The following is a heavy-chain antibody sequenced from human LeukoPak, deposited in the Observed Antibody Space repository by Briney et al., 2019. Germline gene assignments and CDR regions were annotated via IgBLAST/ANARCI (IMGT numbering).Heavy chain of an antibody. CDR2: ISGDGGST. CDR1: EFTSDDYA. J-gene: IGHJ4*02. Sequence: GGSLRLSCAASEFTSDDYAMHWVRQAPGKGLEWVSLISGDGGSTYYADSVKGRFTISRDNSKNSLYLQMNSLRTEDTALYYCAKDARVVIMGDYFDYWGQGTLVTVSS. CDR3: AKDARVVIMGDYFDY. V-gene: IGHV3-43*02. D-gene: IGHD3-3*01.